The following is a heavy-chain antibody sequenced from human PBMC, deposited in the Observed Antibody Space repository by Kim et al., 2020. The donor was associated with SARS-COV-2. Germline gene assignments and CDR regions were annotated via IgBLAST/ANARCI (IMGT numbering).Heavy chain of an antibody. CDR3: AKGPEAMVRGVIRH. V-gene: IGHV3-23*01. J-gene: IGHJ4*02. D-gene: IGHD3-10*01. Sequence: ADSVKGRFTISRDNSKNTLYLQMNSLRAEDTAVYYCAKGPEAMVRGVIRHWGQGTLVTVSS.